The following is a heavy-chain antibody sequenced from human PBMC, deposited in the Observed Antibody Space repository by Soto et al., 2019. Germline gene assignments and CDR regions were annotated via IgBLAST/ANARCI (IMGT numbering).Heavy chain of an antibody. CDR2: IYYSGST. Sequence: SETLSLTCTVSGGSISSGGYYWSWIRQHPGKGLEWIGYIYYSGSTYYNPSLKSRVTISVDTSKNQFPLKLSSVTAADTAVYYCARGGFGDDSSGYYSDLFYYYGMDVRGQGTTVTVSS. CDR3: ARGGFGDDSSGYYSDLFYYYGMDV. D-gene: IGHD3-22*01. CDR1: GGSISSGGYY. J-gene: IGHJ6*02. V-gene: IGHV4-31*03.